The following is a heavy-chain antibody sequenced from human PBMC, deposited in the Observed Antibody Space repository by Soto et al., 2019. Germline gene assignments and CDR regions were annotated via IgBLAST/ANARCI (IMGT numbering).Heavy chain of an antibody. D-gene: IGHD1-1*01. CDR2: ISRSSNYI. V-gene: IGHV3-21*01. CDR3: GRDHSILERRLYSRFGC. Sequence: EVQLVESGGGLAKPGGSLRLSCAASGFTFSSYSMNWVRQAPGKRLEWVSSISRSSNYIYYADSVNGRFTLSRDNAKKPLCLQESSVPAGVMSVYYCGRDHSILERRLYSRFGCWG. CDR1: GFTFSSYS. J-gene: IGHJ6*01.